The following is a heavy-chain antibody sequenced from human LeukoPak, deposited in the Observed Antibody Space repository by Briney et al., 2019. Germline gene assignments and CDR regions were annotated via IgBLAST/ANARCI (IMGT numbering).Heavy chain of an antibody. Sequence: ASVKVSCKASGYTFTGYYMHWVRQAPGQGLEWMGWINPDSGGTNYAQKFQGRVTMTRDTSISTAYMELSRLRSDDTAVYYCAKEGPGVLGALRYMDVWGKGTTVTISS. D-gene: IGHD3-10*01. CDR1: GYTFTGYY. J-gene: IGHJ6*03. CDR3: AKEGPGVLGALRYMDV. V-gene: IGHV1-2*02. CDR2: INPDSGGT.